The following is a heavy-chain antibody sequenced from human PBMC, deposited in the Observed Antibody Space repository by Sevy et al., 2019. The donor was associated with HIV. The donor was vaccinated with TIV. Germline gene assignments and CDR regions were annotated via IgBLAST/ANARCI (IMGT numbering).Heavy chain of an antibody. CDR1: GFTISNYA. CDR2: IWSDGTYQ. V-gene: IGHV3-33*01. CDR3: ARVGYYYDNAAYYALDS. J-gene: IGHJ4*02. Sequence: GGSLRLSCAATGFTISNYAMHWVRQAPGKGMEWVAIIWSDGTYQYHGDSVKGRFTISRDISKNRLYLQMTNVRVEETAVYYCARVGYYYDNAAYYALDSWGQGTLVTVSS. D-gene: IGHD3-22*01.